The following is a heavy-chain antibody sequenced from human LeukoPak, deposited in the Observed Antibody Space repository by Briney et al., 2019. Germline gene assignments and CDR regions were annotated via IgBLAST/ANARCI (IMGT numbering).Heavy chain of an antibody. CDR2: ISSSSSSI. CDR3: ARDYYYGFYY. CDR1: GFTFSSYS. D-gene: IGHD3-10*01. Sequence: GGSRRLSCAASGFTFSSYSMNWLRKSPGKGLQWVSYISSSSSSIHYADSVKGRFTISRDNANNSLYLQMSSLRDEDTAMYYCARDYYYGFYYWGQGTLVTVSS. J-gene: IGHJ4*02. V-gene: IGHV3-48*02.